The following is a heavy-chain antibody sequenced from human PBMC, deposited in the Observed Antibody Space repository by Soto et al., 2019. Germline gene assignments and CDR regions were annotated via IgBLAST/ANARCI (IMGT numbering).Heavy chain of an antibody. D-gene: IGHD1-26*01. V-gene: IGHV3-23*01. CDR3: AKGRDRNSGSMGNYNHYYYGMDV. CDR1: GFTFSSYA. J-gene: IGHJ6*02. CDR2: ISGSGGTT. Sequence: GGSLRLSCAASGFTFSSYAMSWVRQAPGKGLEWVSAISGSGGTTNYADSVKGRFTISKDNSKNTLYLQMGSLRAEDTAIYYCAKGRDRNSGSMGNYNHYYYGMDVWGQGTTVTVSS.